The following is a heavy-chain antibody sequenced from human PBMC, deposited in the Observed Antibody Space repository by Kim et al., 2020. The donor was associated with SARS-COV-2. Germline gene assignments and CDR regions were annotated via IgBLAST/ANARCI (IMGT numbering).Heavy chain of an antibody. CDR3: ASDTVLAFDI. D-gene: IGHD1-20*01. Sequence: GGSLRLSWAASGFTFSSYWMHWVRQAPGKGLVWVSCINSDGSSTSYADSVKGRFTISRDNAKNTLYLQMNSLRDEDTAVYYCASDTVLAFDIWGQGTMVTVSS. V-gene: IGHV3-74*01. J-gene: IGHJ3*02. CDR1: GFTFSSYW. CDR2: INSDGSST.